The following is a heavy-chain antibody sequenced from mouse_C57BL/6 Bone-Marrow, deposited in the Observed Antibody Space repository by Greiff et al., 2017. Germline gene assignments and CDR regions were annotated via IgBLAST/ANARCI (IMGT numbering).Heavy chain of an antibody. CDR3: TRWAPITTVVAYYAMDY. V-gene: IGHV1-15*01. CDR2: IDLETGGT. CDR1: GYTFTDYE. D-gene: IGHD1-1*01. J-gene: IGHJ4*01. Sequence: QVQLQQSGAELVRPGASVTLSCKASGYTFTDYEMHWVKQTPVHGLEWIGAIDLETGGTAYNQKFKGKAILTADKSSSTAYMELRSLTSEDSAVYYCTRWAPITTVVAYYAMDYWGQGTSVTVSS.